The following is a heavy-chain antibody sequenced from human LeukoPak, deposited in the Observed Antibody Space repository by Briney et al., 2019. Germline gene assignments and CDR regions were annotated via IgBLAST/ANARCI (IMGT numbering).Heavy chain of an antibody. D-gene: IGHD2-2*01. Sequence: SETLSLTCAVYGGSFSGYYWSWIRQPPGKGLDWIGEINHSGSTNYNPSLKSRVTISVDTSKNQFSLKLSSVTAADTAVYYCARGVRVPAAPLGWFDPWGQGTLVTVSS. CDR1: GGSFSGYY. CDR3: ARGVRVPAAPLGWFDP. V-gene: IGHV4-34*01. CDR2: INHSGST. J-gene: IGHJ5*02.